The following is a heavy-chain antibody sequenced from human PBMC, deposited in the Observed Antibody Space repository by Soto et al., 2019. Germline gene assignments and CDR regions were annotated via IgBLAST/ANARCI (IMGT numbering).Heavy chain of an antibody. Sequence: SYYWGWIRQPPGKGLEWIGSIYYSGSTYYNPSLKSRVTISVDTSKNQFSLKLSSVTAADTAVYYCATYGDYVLDYWGQGTLVTVSS. J-gene: IGHJ4*02. CDR3: ATYGDYVLDY. V-gene: IGHV4-39*01. CDR1: SYY. D-gene: IGHD4-17*01. CDR2: IYYSGST.